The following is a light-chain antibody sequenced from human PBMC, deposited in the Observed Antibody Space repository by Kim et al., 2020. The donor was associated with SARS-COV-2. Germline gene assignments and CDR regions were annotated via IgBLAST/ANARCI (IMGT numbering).Light chain of an antibody. CDR2: DAS. J-gene: IGKJ2*01. CDR3: HHFDNSLYT. CDR1: QSVSGSY. Sequence: LSPGESATRPCKASQSVSGSYLGWYQQKPGQPPRLLIYDASTRAVGIPDRFSGSGSGTLFTLTISRLEPEDFAVYYCHHFDNSLYTFGQGTKLEI. V-gene: IGKV3-20*01.